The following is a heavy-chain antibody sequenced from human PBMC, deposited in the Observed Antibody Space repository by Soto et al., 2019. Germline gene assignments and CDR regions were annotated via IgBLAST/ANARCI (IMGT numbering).Heavy chain of an antibody. CDR3: AKDGYYYGSGTYCYFDY. V-gene: IGHV3-23*01. Sequence: VQLLESGGGLVQPGGSLRLSCAASGFTFSSYALSWVRQAPGKGLEWVSAISSSGGTTYNADSVKGRFTISRDNSKNTVYLQMNSLRIEDTAVYYCAKDGYYYGSGTYCYFDYWGQGTLVTVSS. CDR2: ISSSGGTT. D-gene: IGHD3-10*01. CDR1: GFTFSSYA. J-gene: IGHJ4*02.